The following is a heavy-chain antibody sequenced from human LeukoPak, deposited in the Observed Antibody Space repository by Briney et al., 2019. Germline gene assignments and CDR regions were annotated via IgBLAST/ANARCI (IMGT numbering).Heavy chain of an antibody. J-gene: IGHJ4*02. D-gene: IGHD6-13*01. CDR1: GGSISSYY. Sequence: SETLSLTCTVSGGSISSYYWSWIRQPPGKGLEWIGYIYCSGSTNYNPSLKSRVTISVDTSKNQFSLKLSSVTAADTAVYYCASRKYSSSWYAHYYWGQGTLVTVSS. CDR2: IYCSGST. CDR3: ASRKYSSSWYAHYY. V-gene: IGHV4-59*01.